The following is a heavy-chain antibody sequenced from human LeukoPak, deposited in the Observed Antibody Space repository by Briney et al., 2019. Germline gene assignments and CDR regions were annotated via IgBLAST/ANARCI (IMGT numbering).Heavy chain of an antibody. V-gene: IGHV1-2*06. D-gene: IGHD2-15*01. Sequence: ASVKVSCKASGYDFAGFYLHWVRQVPGQGLEWMGRINPTTGGANFTQKFQGRVTMTRDTSISTAYMELSRLRSDDTAVYYCARKRKSGGSATSDWFDPWGQGTLVTVSS. CDR1: GYDFAGFY. J-gene: IGHJ5*02. CDR3: ARKRKSGGSATSDWFDP. CDR2: INPTTGGA.